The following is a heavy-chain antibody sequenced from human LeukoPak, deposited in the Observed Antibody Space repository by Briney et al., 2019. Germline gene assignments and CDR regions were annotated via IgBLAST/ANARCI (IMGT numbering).Heavy chain of an antibody. CDR3: ARDSESSSGSYLGDIDYYYYYGMDV. CDR1: GYTFTSYY. J-gene: IGHJ6*04. CDR2: INPSGGST. D-gene: IGHD3-10*01. Sequence: ASVKVSRKASGYTFTSYYMHWVRQAPGQGLEWMGIINPSGGSTSYAQKFQGRVTMTRDTSTSTVYMELSSLRSEDTAVYYCARDSESSSGSYLGDIDYYYYYGMDVWGKGTTVTVSS. V-gene: IGHV1-46*01.